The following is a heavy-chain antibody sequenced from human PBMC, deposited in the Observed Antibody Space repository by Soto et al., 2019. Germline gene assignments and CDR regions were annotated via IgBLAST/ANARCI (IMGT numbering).Heavy chain of an antibody. D-gene: IGHD3-3*01. CDR3: ARDLLYRAVFEI. CDR1: GGSPPSNGYY. CDR2: IYYSGTT. Sequence: QVHLQESGPGLVKPSQTLSLTCTVPGGSPPSNGYYWSWIRQRPEKGLEWLGYIYYSGTTHFNPSLKSRLSISMDTSNNQFSLNLTSVTAADTAVYFCARDLLYRAVFEIWGQGTLVTVSA. V-gene: IGHV4-31*03. J-gene: IGHJ3*02.